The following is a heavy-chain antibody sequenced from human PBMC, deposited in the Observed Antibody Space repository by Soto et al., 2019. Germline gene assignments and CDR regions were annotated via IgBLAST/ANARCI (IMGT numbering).Heavy chain of an antibody. Sequence: QVQLMQSGAEIKKPGSSVKVSCKTSGDNFKKNVFTWVRQAPGQGLEWMGGSIPALGKTHYIEKLQGRLTITVDDATRTVYMELRDLTPEDNAIYYCARGPFRPSAMDVWGQGTTVTVSS. CDR2: SIPALGKT. D-gene: IGHD3-10*01. V-gene: IGHV1-69*01. CDR3: ARGPFRPSAMDV. CDR1: GDNFKKNV. J-gene: IGHJ6*02.